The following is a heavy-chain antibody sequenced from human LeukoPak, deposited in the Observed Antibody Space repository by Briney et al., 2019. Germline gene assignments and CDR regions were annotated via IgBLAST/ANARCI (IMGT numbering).Heavy chain of an antibody. Sequence: SETLSLTCTVSGGSISSSSYYWGWIRQPPGKGLEWIGSIYYSGSTYYNPSLKSRVTISVVTSKNQFSLKLSSVTAADTAVYYCARTRGRYYYDSSGYPSIFDYWGQGTLVTVSS. V-gene: IGHV4-39*01. D-gene: IGHD3-22*01. J-gene: IGHJ4*02. CDR3: ARTRGRYYYDSSGYPSIFDY. CDR2: IYYSGST. CDR1: GGSISSSSYY.